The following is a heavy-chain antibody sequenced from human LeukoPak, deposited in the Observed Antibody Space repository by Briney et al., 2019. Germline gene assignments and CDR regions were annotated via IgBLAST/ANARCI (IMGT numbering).Heavy chain of an antibody. Sequence: SETLSLTCTVSGVSISSYYWSWIRQPPGKGLEWIGYISYSGSTNSNPSLKSRVTISVDTSKNQFSLKLSSVTAADTAVYYCAREGTAGTNLNWFDPWGQGTLVTVSS. J-gene: IGHJ5*02. V-gene: IGHV4-59*01. CDR3: AREGTAGTNLNWFDP. CDR1: GVSISSYY. CDR2: ISYSGST. D-gene: IGHD1-1*01.